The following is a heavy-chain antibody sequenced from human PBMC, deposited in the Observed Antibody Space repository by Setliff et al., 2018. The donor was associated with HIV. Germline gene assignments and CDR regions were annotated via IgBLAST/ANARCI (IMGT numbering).Heavy chain of an antibody. D-gene: IGHD3-22*01. J-gene: IGHJ3*01. CDR1: GYTFTGYY. V-gene: IGHV1-2*06. CDR2: INPNSGDT. CDR3: ATHTYYYGGSGYYFDAFDV. Sequence: ASVKVSCKASGYTFTGYYMHWVRQAPGQGLEWMGRINPNSGDTDYRQKFQGRVTMTRDTSINTAYMELSRLESDDTAVYYCATHTYYYGGSGYYFDAFDVWGQGTMVTVSS.